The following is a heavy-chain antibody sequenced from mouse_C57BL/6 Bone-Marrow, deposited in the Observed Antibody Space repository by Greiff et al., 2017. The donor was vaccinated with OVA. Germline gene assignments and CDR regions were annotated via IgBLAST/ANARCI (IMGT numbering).Heavy chain of an antibody. V-gene: IGHV1-69*01. CDR3: ARYGSYFDY. CDR2: IDPSDSYT. D-gene: IGHD2-2*01. CDR1: GYTFTSYW. J-gene: IGHJ2*01. Sequence: VQLQQPGAELVMPGASVKLSCKASGYTFTSYWMHWVKQRPGQGLEWIGEIDPSDSYTNYNQKFKGKSTLTVDKSSSTAYMQLSSRTSDDSAVYYCARYGSYFDYWGQGTTLTVSS.